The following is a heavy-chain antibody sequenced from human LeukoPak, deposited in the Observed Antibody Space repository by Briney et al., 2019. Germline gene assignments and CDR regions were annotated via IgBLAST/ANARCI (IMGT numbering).Heavy chain of an antibody. CDR1: GYIFTGYY. V-gene: IGHV1-2*02. D-gene: IGHD3-10*01. Sequence: ASVKVSCKASGYIFTGYYMHWVRQAPGQGLEWMGWINPNSGGTNYAQKFQGRVTMTRDTSISTAYMELSRLRSDDTAVYYCARTRITMVRGVSWFDPWGQGTLVTVSS. J-gene: IGHJ5*02. CDR2: INPNSGGT. CDR3: ARTRITMVRGVSWFDP.